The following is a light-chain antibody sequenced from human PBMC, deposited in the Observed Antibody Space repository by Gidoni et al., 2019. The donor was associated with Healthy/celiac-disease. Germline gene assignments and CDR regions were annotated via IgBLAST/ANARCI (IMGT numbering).Light chain of an antibody. CDR1: QSVSSY. V-gene: IGKV3-11*01. Sequence: EIVLTQSPATLSLSPGERATLSCRASQSVSSYLAWYQQKPGQAPRLLIYDASNRATGIPARFSGRWSGTDFTPTISSLEPEDFAVYYCQQRSNWPWTFGQXTKVEIK. J-gene: IGKJ1*01. CDR3: QQRSNWPWT. CDR2: DAS.